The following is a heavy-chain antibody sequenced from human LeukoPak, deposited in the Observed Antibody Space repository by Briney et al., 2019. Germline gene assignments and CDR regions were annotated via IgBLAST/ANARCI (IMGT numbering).Heavy chain of an antibody. V-gene: IGHV3-30*14. Sequence: PGGSLRLSCAASGFTFISYAIHWVRQAPGKGLEWVAVISFHGTDTFYADSVKGRFTISRDNSKNTLYLQMNSLRAEDTAVYYCARDADYGSGRGLDVWGKGTTVTISS. J-gene: IGHJ6*04. CDR2: ISFHGTDT. CDR1: GFTFISYA. D-gene: IGHD3-10*01. CDR3: ARDADYGSGRGLDV.